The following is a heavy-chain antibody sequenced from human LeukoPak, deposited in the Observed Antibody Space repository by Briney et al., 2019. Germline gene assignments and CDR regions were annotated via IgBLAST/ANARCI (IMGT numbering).Heavy chain of an antibody. D-gene: IGHD3-3*01. CDR3: ARGDWSGFDY. Sequence: PGGSLRLSCVASGITVSSDYMSWVRQAPGKGLEWVSVIYSGGSTYYADFVRGRFTISRDSSKNTVLLQMNNLRAEDTAMYYCARGDWSGFDYWGQGTLVTVSS. J-gene: IGHJ4*02. CDR2: IYSGGST. V-gene: IGHV3-53*01. CDR1: GITVSSDY.